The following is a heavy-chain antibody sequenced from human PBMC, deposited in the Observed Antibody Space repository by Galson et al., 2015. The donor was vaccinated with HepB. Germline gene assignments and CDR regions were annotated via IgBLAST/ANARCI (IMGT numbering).Heavy chain of an antibody. CDR1: GFTFSSYG. CDR3: AKGPIHYDIWTGWGIHYYYYGMAG. D-gene: IGHD3-9*01. J-gene: IGHJ6*02. Sequence: SLRLSCAASGFTFSSYGMHWVRQAPGKGLEWVAVISYDGSNKYYADSVKGRFTISRDNSKNTLYLQMNSLRAEDTAVYYCAKGPIHYDIWTGWGIHYYYYGMAGWGQGTTVTVSS. V-gene: IGHV3-30*18. CDR2: ISYDGSNK.